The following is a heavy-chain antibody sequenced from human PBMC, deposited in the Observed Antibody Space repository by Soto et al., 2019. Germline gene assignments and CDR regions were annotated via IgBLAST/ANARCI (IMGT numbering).Heavy chain of an antibody. V-gene: IGHV4-30-2*03. J-gene: IGHJ5*02. CDR3: ASPKIAFYNWFDP. D-gene: IGHD3-3*02. CDR2: IYHSGST. CDR1: GGSISSGGYS. Sequence: PSETLSLTCAASGGSISSGGYSWCWIRQPPGKGLEWIGYIYHSGSTYYNPSLKSRVTISVDTSKNQFSLKLSSVTAADTAVYYCASPKIAFYNWFDPWGQGTLVTVSS.